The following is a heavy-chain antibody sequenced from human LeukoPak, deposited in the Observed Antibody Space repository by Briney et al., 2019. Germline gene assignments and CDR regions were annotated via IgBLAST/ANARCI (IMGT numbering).Heavy chain of an antibody. CDR3: ARDKDIAAAVYYFDY. Sequence: GGSLRLSCAASGFTFSSYAMHWVRQAPGKGLEGVSVISSDGNNKYNADSVKGRFTISRDNSKNTVYLQMNSLRAEDTAVYYCARDKDIAAAVYYFDYWGQGTLVTVSS. CDR2: ISSDGNNK. V-gene: IGHV3-30*04. D-gene: IGHD6-13*01. J-gene: IGHJ4*02. CDR1: GFTFSSYA.